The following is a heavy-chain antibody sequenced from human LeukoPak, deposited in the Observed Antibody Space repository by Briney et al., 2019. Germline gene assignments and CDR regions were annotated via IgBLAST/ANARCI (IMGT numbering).Heavy chain of an antibody. Sequence: GGSLRLSCAASGFTFSSYSMNWVRQAPGKGLEWVSSISSSSSYIYYADSVKGRFTISRDNAKNSLYLQMSSLRAEDTALYYCAKGAGSSSWYGIDYWGQGTLVTVSS. D-gene: IGHD6-13*01. CDR1: GFTFSSYS. CDR3: AKGAGSSSWYGIDY. J-gene: IGHJ4*02. CDR2: ISSSSSYI. V-gene: IGHV3-21*04.